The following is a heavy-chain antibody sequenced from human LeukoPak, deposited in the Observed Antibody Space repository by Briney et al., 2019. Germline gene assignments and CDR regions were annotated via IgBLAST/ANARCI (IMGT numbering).Heavy chain of an antibody. CDR3: ARVYRLGGWFDP. CDR1: GGSISSSSYY. CDR2: IYYSGST. V-gene: IGHV4-39*01. Sequence: PSETLSLTCTVSGGSISSSSYYWGWIRQPPGKGLEWIGSIYYSGSTYYNPSLKSRVTISVDTSKNQFSLKLSSVTAADTAVYYCARVYRLGGWFDPWGQGTLVTVSS. J-gene: IGHJ5*02. D-gene: IGHD3-16*01.